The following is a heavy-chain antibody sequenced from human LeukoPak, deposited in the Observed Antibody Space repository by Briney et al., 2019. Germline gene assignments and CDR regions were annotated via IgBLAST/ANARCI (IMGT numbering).Heavy chain of an antibody. CDR3: ASSKSGSYLNYFDY. J-gene: IGHJ4*02. Sequence: SVKVSCKASGGPFSSYAISWVRQAPGQGLEWMGGIIPIFGTANYAQKFQGRVTITADESTSTAYMELSSLRSEDTAVYYCASSKSGSYLNYFDYWGQGTLVTVPS. CDR1: GGPFSSYA. V-gene: IGHV1-69*01. D-gene: IGHD1-26*01. CDR2: IIPIFGTA.